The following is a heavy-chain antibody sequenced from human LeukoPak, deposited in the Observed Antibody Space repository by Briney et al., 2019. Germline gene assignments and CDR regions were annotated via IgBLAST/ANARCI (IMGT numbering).Heavy chain of an antibody. Sequence: ASVKVSCKASGYTSTSYYMHWVRQAPGQGLEWMGIINPGGGSTSYAQKFQGRVTMTRDTSTSTVYMELSSLRSEDTAVYYCARAVTIFGVVIALDYYYMDVWGKGTTVTVSS. CDR2: INPGGGST. D-gene: IGHD3-3*01. CDR1: GYTSTSYY. CDR3: ARAVTIFGVVIALDYYYMDV. V-gene: IGHV1-46*01. J-gene: IGHJ6*03.